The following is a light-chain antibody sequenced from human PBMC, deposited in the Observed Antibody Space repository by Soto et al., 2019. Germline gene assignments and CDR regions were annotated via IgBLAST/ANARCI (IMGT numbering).Light chain of an antibody. V-gene: IGLV2-23*01. J-gene: IGLJ1*01. CDR1: SSDVGNYDL. CDR3: CSYAGSSTHYV. Sequence: QSVLTQPASVSGSPGQSITISCTGTSSDVGNYDLVSWYQQHPGRAPKLMIYEDTKRPSGVSNRFSASKSGNTASLTVSGLQPEDEADYYCCSYAGSSTHYVFXTGTKGTVL. CDR2: EDT.